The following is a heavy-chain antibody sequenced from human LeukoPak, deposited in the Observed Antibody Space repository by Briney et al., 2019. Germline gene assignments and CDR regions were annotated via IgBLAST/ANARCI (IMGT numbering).Heavy chain of an antibody. V-gene: IGHV4-39*01. D-gene: IGHD3-22*01. J-gene: IGHJ4*02. CDR2: NYYSGST. CDR1: GGSITGSNYY. CDR3: ARHTYYYDSSGSYYYFDY. Sequence: SETLSLTCTVSGGSITGSNYYWGWIRQPPGKGLEWIGNNYYSGSTYYNPSLKSRVTISVYTSKNQFSLKLTSVTAADTAVYYCARHTYYYDSSGSYYYFDYWGQGTLATVSS.